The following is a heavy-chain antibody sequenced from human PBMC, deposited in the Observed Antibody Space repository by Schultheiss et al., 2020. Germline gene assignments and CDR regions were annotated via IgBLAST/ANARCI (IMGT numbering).Heavy chain of an antibody. CDR1: GFTFSDHY. V-gene: IGHV3-72*01. D-gene: IGHD2-8*02. Sequence: GGSLRLSCTGSGFTFSDHYIDWVRQAPGKGLEWIGRSRNRANSYTTEYAASVMGRFTISRDDSETSLSLQMSSLKTEDTAIYFCARDVSGVTGEPSSAFDIWGQGTMVTVSS. CDR2: SRNRANSYTT. CDR3: ARDVSGVTGEPSSAFDI. J-gene: IGHJ3*02.